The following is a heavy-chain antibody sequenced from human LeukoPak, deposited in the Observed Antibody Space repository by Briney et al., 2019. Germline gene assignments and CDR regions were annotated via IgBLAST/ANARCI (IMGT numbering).Heavy chain of an antibody. CDR3: TTSQQLLNYAYDF. CDR1: GFTFNIAW. D-gene: IGHD2-2*01. V-gene: IGHV3-15*01. J-gene: IGHJ3*01. Sequence: GGSLRLSCAASGFTFNIAWMTWVRQAPGKWLEGVGRIKTQIDGGTTDYAAPVKGRFTISRDDSKNTLYLQMNSLKTEDTGVYYCTTSQQLLNYAYDFWGQGTMVTVSS. CDR2: IKTQIDGGTT.